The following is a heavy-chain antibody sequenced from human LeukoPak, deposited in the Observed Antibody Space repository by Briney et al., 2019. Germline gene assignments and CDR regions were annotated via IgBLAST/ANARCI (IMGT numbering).Heavy chain of an antibody. CDR2: IYSGGST. CDR3: VRDPGDCSGGSCYAPSG. CDR1: GFTVSSSY. J-gene: IGHJ4*02. Sequence: GGSLRLSCAASGFTVSSSYTSWVRQAPGKGLEWVSIIYSGGSTYYADSVKGRFTISRHNSKNTLYLQMNSLRAEDTAVYYCVRDPGDCSGGSCYAPSGWGQGTLVTVSS. V-gene: IGHV3-53*04. D-gene: IGHD2-15*01.